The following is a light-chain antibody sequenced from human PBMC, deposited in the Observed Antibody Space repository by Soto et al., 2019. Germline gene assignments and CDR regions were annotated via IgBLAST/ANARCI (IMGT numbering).Light chain of an antibody. CDR2: GAS. Sequence: EIVLTQSPGTLSLSPGERATLSCRASQSVSSSYLAWYQQKPGQAPRLLIYGASSRATGIPDRFSGSGSGTDFTLTISRLEPEDFAVYYCQQYGGWAWTFGQGTKVEIK. V-gene: IGKV3-20*01. CDR3: QQYGGWAWT. CDR1: QSVSSSY. J-gene: IGKJ1*01.